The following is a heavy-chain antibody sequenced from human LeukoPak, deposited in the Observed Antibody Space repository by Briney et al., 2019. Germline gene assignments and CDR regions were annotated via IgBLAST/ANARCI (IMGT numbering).Heavy chain of an antibody. D-gene: IGHD3-9*01. V-gene: IGHV1-69*01. J-gene: IGHJ5*02. CDR3: ARQGHLTGDPTVNWFDP. CDR1: GGTFSSYA. CDR2: IIPIFGTA. Sequence: SVKVSCKASGGTFSSYAISWVRQAPGQGLEWMGGIIPIFGTANYAQKFQGRVTITADESTSTAYMELSSLRSEDTAVYYRARQGHLTGDPTVNWFDPWGQGTLVTVSS.